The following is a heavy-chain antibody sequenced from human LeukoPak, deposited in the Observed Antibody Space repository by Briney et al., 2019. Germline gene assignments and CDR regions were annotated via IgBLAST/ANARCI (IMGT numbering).Heavy chain of an antibody. CDR2: IYTSGST. CDR1: GGSISSGSYY. J-gene: IGHJ5*02. Sequence: SETLSLTCTVSGGSISSGSYYWSWIRQPAGKGLEWIGRIYTSGSTNYNPSLKSRVTISVDTSKNQFSLKLSSMTAADTGIYYCSRSLPGAVGAADLWGQGTLVTVSS. V-gene: IGHV4-61*02. CDR3: SRSLPGAVGAADL. D-gene: IGHD6-13*01.